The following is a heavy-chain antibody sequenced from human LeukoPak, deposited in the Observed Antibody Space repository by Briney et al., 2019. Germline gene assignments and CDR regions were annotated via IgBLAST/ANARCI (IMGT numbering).Heavy chain of an antibody. J-gene: IGHJ3*02. CDR2: IIPIFGTA. CDR3: ARSPAQGYCSGGSCYSNAFDI. CDR1: GGTFSSYA. V-gene: IGHV1-69*05. D-gene: IGHD2-15*01. Sequence: SVKVSCKASGGTFSSYAISWVRQAPGQGLEWMGGIIPIFGTANYAQKFQGRVTITTDESTSTAYKELSSLRSEDTAVYYCARSPAQGYCSGGSCYSNAFDIWGQGTMVTVSS.